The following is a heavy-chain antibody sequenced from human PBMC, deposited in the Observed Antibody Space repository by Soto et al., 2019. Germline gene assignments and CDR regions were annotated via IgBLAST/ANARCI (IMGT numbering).Heavy chain of an antibody. Sequence: QVQLQESGPGLVKPSETLSLTCTVSGGSISSYYWSWIRQPPGKGLEWIGYIYYSGSTNYNPSLKSRVTISVDTSKNQFSLKLSSVTAADTAVYYCASVYHGGGDPFYYYGMDVWGQGTTVTVSS. J-gene: IGHJ6*02. V-gene: IGHV4-59*01. CDR3: ASVYHGGGDPFYYYGMDV. CDR1: GGSISSYY. CDR2: IYYSGST. D-gene: IGHD2-21*02.